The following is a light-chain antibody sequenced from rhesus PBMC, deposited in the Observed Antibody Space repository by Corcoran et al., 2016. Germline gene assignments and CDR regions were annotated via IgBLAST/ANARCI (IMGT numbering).Light chain of an antibody. CDR2: YAN. Sequence: DIQMSQSPSSLSASVGDRVTITCRASQGISSYLNWYQQKPGRAPKLLIYYANSLASGVPSMFSGSGSGTDYTLTISSLQPEDFATDYCQQGYSAPLAFGEGTKVEIK. CDR3: QQGYSAPLA. CDR1: QGISSY. V-gene: IGKV1-32*03. J-gene: IGKJ4*01.